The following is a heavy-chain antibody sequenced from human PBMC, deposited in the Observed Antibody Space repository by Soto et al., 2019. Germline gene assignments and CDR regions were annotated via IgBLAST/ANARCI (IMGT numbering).Heavy chain of an antibody. V-gene: IGHV4-30-4*01. CDR1: GGSISSGDYY. CDR2: IYYSGST. CDR3: ARDTVSTVGYYYYYYGMDG. Sequence: SETLSLTCTVSGGSISSGDYYWSWIRQPPGKGLEWIGYIYYSGSTYYNPSLKSRVTISVDTSKNQFSLKLSSVTAADTAVYYCARDTVSTVGYYYYYYGMDGWGQGTTVTVAS. J-gene: IGHJ6*02. D-gene: IGHD4-4*01.